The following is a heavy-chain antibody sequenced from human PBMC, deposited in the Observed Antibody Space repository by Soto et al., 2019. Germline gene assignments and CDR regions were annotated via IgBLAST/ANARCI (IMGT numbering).Heavy chain of an antibody. CDR3: ARDSDCSGGSCYPWFDP. Sequence: EVQLVESGGGLVKPGGSLRLSCAASGFTFSSYSMNWVRQAPGKGLEWGSSISSSSSYIYYADSVKGRFTISRDNAKNSLYLQMNSLRAEDTAVYYCARDSDCSGGSCYPWFDPWGQGTLVPVSS. V-gene: IGHV3-21*01. CDR2: ISSSSSYI. J-gene: IGHJ5*02. CDR1: GFTFSSYS. D-gene: IGHD2-15*01.